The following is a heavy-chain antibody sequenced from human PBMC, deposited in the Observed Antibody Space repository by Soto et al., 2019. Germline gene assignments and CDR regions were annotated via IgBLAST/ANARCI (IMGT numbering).Heavy chain of an antibody. J-gene: IGHJ1*01. D-gene: IGHD3-16*01. CDR2: TSYDGSDK. Sequence: QLQLVESGGGVVQPGTSLRVSCVGSGFTFRSYVIHWVRQAPGKVLEWVALTSYDGSDKYYGDSVRGRFTISRDNSRNTVDLQMDSLRLEATALYYCARWGTTGGLDVWGQGTLVSVSS. CDR3: ARWGTTGGLDV. CDR1: GFTFRSYV. V-gene: IGHV3-30*19.